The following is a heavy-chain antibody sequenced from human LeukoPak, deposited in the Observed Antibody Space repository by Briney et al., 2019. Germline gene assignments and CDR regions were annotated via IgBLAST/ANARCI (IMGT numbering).Heavy chain of an antibody. Sequence: SVKVSCKASGGTFSSYAISWVRQAPGQGLEWMGGIIPIFGTASYAQKFQGRVTITADESTSTAYMELSSLRSEDTAVYYCARDPLPTAIDVGGNYWGQGTLVTVSS. CDR3: ARDPLPTAIDVGGNY. CDR2: IIPIFGTA. CDR1: GGTFSSYA. J-gene: IGHJ4*02. D-gene: IGHD2-21*02. V-gene: IGHV1-69*01.